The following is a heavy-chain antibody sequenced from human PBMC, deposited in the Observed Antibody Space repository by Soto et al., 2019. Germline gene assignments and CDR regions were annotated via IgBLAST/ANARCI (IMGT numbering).Heavy chain of an antibody. V-gene: IGHV3-7*01. CDR3: ARTRYDYIWGSYRYTWAFDY. D-gene: IGHD3-16*02. CDR1: GFTFSSYW. Sequence: GGSLRLSCAASGFTFSSYWMSWVRQAPRKGLEWVANIKQDGSEKYYVDSVKGRFTISRDNAKNSLYLQMNSLRAEDTAVYYCARTRYDYIWGSYRYTWAFDYWGQGTLVTVSS. CDR2: IKQDGSEK. J-gene: IGHJ4*02.